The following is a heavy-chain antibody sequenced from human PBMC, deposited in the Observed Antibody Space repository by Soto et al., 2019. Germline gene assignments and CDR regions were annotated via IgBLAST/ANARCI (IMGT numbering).Heavy chain of an antibody. V-gene: IGHV4-59*02. CDR1: GAYVTTYY. CDR3: ARRGSTWYSWFDP. CDR2: ISNSGNT. D-gene: IGHD6-13*01. Sequence: QVQLQESGPGLVKPAETLSLTCNVSGAYVTTYYWSWIRQSPGKGLEWIGYISNSGNTNYNPSLTSRVTISLDASENHFALKMRSVTAADTAVYYCARRGSTWYSWFDPWGQGALVTVSS. J-gene: IGHJ5*02.